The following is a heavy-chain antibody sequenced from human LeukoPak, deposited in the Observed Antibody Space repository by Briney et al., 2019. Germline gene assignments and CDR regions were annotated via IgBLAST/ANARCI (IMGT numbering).Heavy chain of an antibody. CDR3: AKDTMVRGVIRFDY. Sequence: GGSLRLSCAASGFTFISYWMHWVRQAPGKGLVWVSRINSDGSTTSYAASVKGRFTISRDTAKNTLYLQMNSLRAEDTAVYYCAKDTMVRGVIRFDYWGQGTLVTVSS. CDR2: INSDGSTT. CDR1: GFTFISYW. D-gene: IGHD3-10*01. V-gene: IGHV3-74*01. J-gene: IGHJ4*02.